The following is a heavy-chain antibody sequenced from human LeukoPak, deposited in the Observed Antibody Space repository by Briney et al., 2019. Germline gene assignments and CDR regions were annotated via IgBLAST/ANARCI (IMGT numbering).Heavy chain of an antibody. CDR3: ARDKAPSRVVGAPSGLDY. J-gene: IGHJ4*02. CDR1: GFTFSRYA. V-gene: IGHV3-30-3*01. D-gene: IGHD1-26*01. CDR2: ISYDGSNK. Sequence: PGRSLRLSCAASGFTFSRYAMHWVRQAPGKGLEWVAVISYDGSNKYYADSVKGRFTISRDNSKNTLYLQMNSLRAEDTAVYYCARDKAPSRVVGAPSGLDYWGQGTLVTVSS.